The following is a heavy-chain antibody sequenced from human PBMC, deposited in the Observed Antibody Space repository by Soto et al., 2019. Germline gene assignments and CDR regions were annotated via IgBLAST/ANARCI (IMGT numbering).Heavy chain of an antibody. CDR2: NIPILGIA. D-gene: IGHD2-15*01. J-gene: IGHJ4*02. CDR3: ARDRCSGGSCYSYYFDY. Sequence: QVQLVQSGAEVKKPGSSVKVSCKASGGTFSSYTISWVRQAPGQGLEWMGSNIPILGIANYAQKFEGRVTITADKSTSTAYMELSSLRSEDTAVYYCARDRCSGGSCYSYYFDYWGQGTLVTVSS. V-gene: IGHV1-69*08. CDR1: GGTFSSYT.